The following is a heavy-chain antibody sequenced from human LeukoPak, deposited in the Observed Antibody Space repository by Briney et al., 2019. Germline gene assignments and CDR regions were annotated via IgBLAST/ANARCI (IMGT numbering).Heavy chain of an antibody. J-gene: IGHJ4*02. D-gene: IGHD3-22*01. CDR1: GYTFTSYH. CDR2: IFSHGGT. V-gene: IGHV1-46*01. Sequence: ASVKVSCKASGYTFTSYHMHWVRQAPGQGLAWMGIIFSHGGTKYAQAFQGRVSMTRDTSTATAYMELSSLRSEDTAVYYCARGGYSYYYESSGYYYWGQGTLVTVSS. CDR3: ARGGYSYYYESSGYYY.